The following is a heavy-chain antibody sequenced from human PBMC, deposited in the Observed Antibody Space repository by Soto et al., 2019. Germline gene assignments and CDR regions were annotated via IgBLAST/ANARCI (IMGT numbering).Heavy chain of an antibody. V-gene: IGHV4-39*01. Sequence: QLQLQESGPGLVKPSETLSLTCTVSGGSISSSSYYWGWIRQPPGKGLEWIGSINYSGSTYYNPSLKSRVTISVDTSKNQCSLKLSSVTAADTAVYYCARCSTIFGVVIISTYNWFDPWGQGTLVTVSS. CDR1: GGSISSSSYY. CDR3: ARCSTIFGVVIISTYNWFDP. D-gene: IGHD3-3*01. J-gene: IGHJ5*02. CDR2: INYSGST.